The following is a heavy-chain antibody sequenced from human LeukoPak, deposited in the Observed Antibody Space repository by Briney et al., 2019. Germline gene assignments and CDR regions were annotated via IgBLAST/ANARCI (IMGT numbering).Heavy chain of an antibody. CDR1: GFTVSTNY. D-gene: IGHD3-10*01. V-gene: IGHV3-53*01. CDR3: AKDSDSVRGVIIN. J-gene: IGHJ4*02. Sequence: PGGSLRLSCAASGFTVSTNYMSWVRQAPGKGLEWVSVIYSGGSIYYADSVKGRFTISRDNSKNTLYLQMNSLRAEDTAVYYCAKDSDSVRGVIINWGQGTLVTVSS. CDR2: IYSGGSI.